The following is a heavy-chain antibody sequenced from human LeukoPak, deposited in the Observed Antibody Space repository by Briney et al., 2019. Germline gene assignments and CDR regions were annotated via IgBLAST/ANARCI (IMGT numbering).Heavy chain of an antibody. Sequence: SETLSLTCAVYGGSFSGYYWSWIRQPPGKGLEWIGEINHSGSTNYNPSLKSRVTISVDTSKNQFSLKLSSVTAADTAVYYCARRRIQYYFDYWGQGTLVTVSS. CDR1: GGSFSGYY. CDR2: INHSGST. CDR3: ARRRIQYYFDY. D-gene: IGHD2/OR15-2a*01. V-gene: IGHV4-34*01. J-gene: IGHJ4*02.